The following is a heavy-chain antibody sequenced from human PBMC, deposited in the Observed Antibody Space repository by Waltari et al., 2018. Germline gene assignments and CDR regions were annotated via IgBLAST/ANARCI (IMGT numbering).Heavy chain of an antibody. CDR2: IYHSGTT. CDR3: ARGLASADVDY. CDR1: GASISMNHW. V-gene: IGHV4-4*02. J-gene: IGHJ4*02. D-gene: IGHD2-2*01. Sequence: QVQLHESGPGLVKTSGTLSLTCAISGASISMNHWWSWVRQPPGKGLEWIGEIYHSGTTTDTPSLKSRVTLSVDTPKNQFSLQLTSVTAADTAGDYCARGLASADVDYWGQGTLVTVSS.